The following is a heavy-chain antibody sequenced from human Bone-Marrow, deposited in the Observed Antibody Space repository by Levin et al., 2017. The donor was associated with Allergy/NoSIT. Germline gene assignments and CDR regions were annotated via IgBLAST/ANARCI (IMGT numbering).Heavy chain of an antibody. V-gene: IGHV3-7*01. J-gene: IGHJ4*02. CDR2: IRGDGNDI. CDR1: GLIFSTKW. Sequence: PGESLKISCAASGLIFSTKWMTWIRQAPGKGLEWVAHIRGDGNDIYYVDSVKGRFTVSRDNAKNSVYLQMNYVRAEDTAFYYCTTISDDYWGRGTLVTVSS. CDR3: TTISDDY.